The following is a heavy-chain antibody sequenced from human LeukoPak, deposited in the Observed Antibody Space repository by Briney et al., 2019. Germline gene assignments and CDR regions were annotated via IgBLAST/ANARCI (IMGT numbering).Heavy chain of an antibody. Sequence: SVKVSCKASGGTFSSYAISWVRQAPGQGLEWMGGIIPIFGTANYAQKFQGRVTITTDESTSTAYMELSSLRSEDTAVYYCARGTMVRGVITNFDYWGQGTLVTVSS. V-gene: IGHV1-69*05. CDR3: ARGTMVRGVITNFDY. D-gene: IGHD3-10*01. CDR2: IIPIFGTA. CDR1: GGTFSSYA. J-gene: IGHJ4*02.